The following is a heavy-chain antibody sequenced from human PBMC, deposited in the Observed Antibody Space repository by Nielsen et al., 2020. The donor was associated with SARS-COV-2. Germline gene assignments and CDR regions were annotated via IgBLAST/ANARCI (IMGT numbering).Heavy chain of an antibody. CDR1: GDSFSDSF. J-gene: IGHJ6*01. D-gene: IGHD3-10*01. V-gene: IGHV4-34*01. CDR2: VNHSGLT. Sequence: SETLSLTCAVYGDSFSDSFWSWIRQAPGRGLEWIGDVNHSGLTNSNPSLGGRVTISKDTSKNQFSLTLNSVTAADTGVYYCTRFRGRNPNYFSYGMDVW. CDR3: TRFRGRNPNYFSYGMDV.